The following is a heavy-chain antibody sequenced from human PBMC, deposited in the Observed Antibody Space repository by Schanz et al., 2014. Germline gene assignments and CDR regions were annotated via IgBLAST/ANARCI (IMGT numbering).Heavy chain of an antibody. Sequence: QEQLVESGGGLVKPGGSLRLSCAASGFTFSDYYMSWVRQAPGKGLEWVSYISSVGISKYYADPVKGRFTISRDSAKNSLYLQMNSLRAEDTAVYYCAKGQLLSYYFDYWGQGTLVTVSS. CDR2: ISSVGISK. CDR3: AKGQLLSYYFDY. D-gene: IGHD2-21*01. J-gene: IGHJ4*02. CDR1: GFTFSDYY. V-gene: IGHV3-11*01.